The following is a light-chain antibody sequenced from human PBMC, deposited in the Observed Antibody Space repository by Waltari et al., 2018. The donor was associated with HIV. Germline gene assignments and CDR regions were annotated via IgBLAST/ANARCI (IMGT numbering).Light chain of an antibody. V-gene: IGLV1-40*01. Sequence: HSVLTQPPSVSGALGQRVTISCTGSSSNLGAGYDVHWYQQLPGTAPKLLIYKNNNRPAGVPDRFSGSKSGTSASLASTGLQAEDEADYHCQSYDSSLSGSRVFGGGTKLTVL. CDR3: QSYDSSLSGSRV. CDR1: SSNLGAGYD. J-gene: IGLJ3*02. CDR2: KNN.